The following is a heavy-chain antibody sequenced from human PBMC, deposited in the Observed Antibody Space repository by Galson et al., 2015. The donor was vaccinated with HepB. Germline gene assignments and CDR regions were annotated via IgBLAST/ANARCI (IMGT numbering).Heavy chain of an antibody. D-gene: IGHD2-15*01. CDR2: IYHSGST. Sequence: LSLTCAVSGGSIRSGGYSWSWIRQPPGKGLEWIGYIYHSGSTYYNPSLKSRVTISVDRSKNQFSLKLSSVTAADTAVYYCARGWALTPNCSGGSCYLTGLFDYWGQGTLVTVSS. CDR3: ARGWALTPNCSGGSCYLTGLFDY. V-gene: IGHV4-30-2*01. J-gene: IGHJ4*02. CDR1: GGSIRSGGYS.